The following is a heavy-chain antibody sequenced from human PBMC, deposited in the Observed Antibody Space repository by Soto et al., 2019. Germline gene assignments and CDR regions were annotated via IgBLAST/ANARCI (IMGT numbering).Heavy chain of an antibody. CDR2: INPNSGGT. CDR1: GYTFTGYY. D-gene: IGHD6-19*01. Sequence: ASVKVSCKASGYTFTGYYMHWVRQAPGQGLEWMGWINPNSGGTNYAQKFQGWVTMTRDTSISTAYMELSRLRSDDTAVYYCARGRGVAVAGPPPRFDYWGQGTLVTVSS. J-gene: IGHJ4*02. CDR3: ARGRGVAVAGPPPRFDY. V-gene: IGHV1-2*04.